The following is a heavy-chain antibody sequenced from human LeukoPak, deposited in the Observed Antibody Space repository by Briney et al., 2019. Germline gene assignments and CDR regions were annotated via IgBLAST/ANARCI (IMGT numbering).Heavy chain of an antibody. V-gene: IGHV4-4*02. CDR3: ARITVGVGAFDI. CDR1: GGSISSSNW. Sequence: SETLSLTCAVSGGSISSSNWWSWVRQPPGKGLEWMGEIYHSGSTNYNPSLKSRVTISVDKSKNQFSLKLSSVTAADTAVYYCARITVGVGAFDIWGQGTMVTVSS. D-gene: IGHD3-22*01. J-gene: IGHJ3*02. CDR2: IYHSGST.